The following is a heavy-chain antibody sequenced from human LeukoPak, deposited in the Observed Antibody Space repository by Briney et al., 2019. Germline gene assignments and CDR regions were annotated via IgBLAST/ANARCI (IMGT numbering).Heavy chain of an antibody. CDR1: GYSISSGYY. V-gene: IGHV4-38-2*01. Sequence: PSETLSLTCAVSGYSISSGYYWGWIRQPPGKGLEWIGSIYHSGSTYYNPSLKSRVTISVDTSKNQFSLKLSSVTAADTAVYYCAIHDDFWSGYRHFDYWGQGTLVTVSS. CDR3: AIHDDFWSGYRHFDY. D-gene: IGHD3-3*01. J-gene: IGHJ4*02. CDR2: IYHSGST.